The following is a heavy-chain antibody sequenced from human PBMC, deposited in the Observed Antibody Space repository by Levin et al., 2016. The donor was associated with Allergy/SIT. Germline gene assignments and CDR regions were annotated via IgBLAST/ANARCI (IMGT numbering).Heavy chain of an antibody. CDR2: ISGSGGST. V-gene: IGHV3-23*01. CDR1: GFTFSSYA. D-gene: IGHD5-18*01. J-gene: IGHJ4*02. CDR3: AKGRGYSYGYCDY. Sequence: GESLKISCAASGFTFSSYAMSWVRQAPGKGLEWVSAISGSGGSTYYADSVKGRFTISRDNSKNTLYLQMNSLRAEDTAVYYCAKGRGYSYGYCDYWGQGTLVTVSS.